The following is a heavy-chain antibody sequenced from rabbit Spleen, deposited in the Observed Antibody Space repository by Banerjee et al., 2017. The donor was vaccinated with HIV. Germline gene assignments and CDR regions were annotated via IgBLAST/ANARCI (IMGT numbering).Heavy chain of an antibody. V-gene: IGHV1S40*01. CDR2: IYVGSSGST. CDR1: GFSFSSSYY. D-gene: IGHD1-1*01. J-gene: IGHJ4*01. Sequence: QSLEESGGDLVKPGASLTLTCTASGFSFSSSYYMCWVRQAPGKGLEWIACIYVGSSGSTYYASWAKGRFTISKTSSTTATLQMTSLSAADTATHFCARDNGSGDYIDVYFNLWGPGTSSPS. CDR3: ARDNGSGDYIDVYFNL.